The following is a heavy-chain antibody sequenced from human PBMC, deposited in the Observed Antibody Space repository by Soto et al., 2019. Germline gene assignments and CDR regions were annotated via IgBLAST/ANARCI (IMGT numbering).Heavy chain of an antibody. CDR3: ARDASHYYDSSRSPGDWFDP. CDR2: IYYSGST. V-gene: IGHV4-59*01. J-gene: IGHJ5*02. D-gene: IGHD3-22*01. Sequence: PSETLSLTCTVSGGSISSYYWSWIRQPPGKGLEWIGYIYYSGSTNYNPSLKSRVTISVDTSKNQFSLKLSSVTAADTAVYYYARDASHYYDSSRSPGDWFDPWGQGTLVPVSS. CDR1: GGSISSYY.